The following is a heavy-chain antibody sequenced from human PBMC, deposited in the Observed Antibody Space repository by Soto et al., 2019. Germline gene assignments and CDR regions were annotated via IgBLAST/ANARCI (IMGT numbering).Heavy chain of an antibody. CDR2: VSGSGGST. CDR3: AKPPDYNWNDY. V-gene: IGHV3-23*01. CDR1: GFTFSSYA. J-gene: IGHJ4*02. D-gene: IGHD1-20*01. Sequence: EVQLLESGGGLVQPGGSLRLSCAASGFTFSSYAMSWVRQAPGKGLEWISAVSGSGGSTYYADSVKGRFTISRDNSKDTLYLKMNNLGAEDTAGYYCAKPPDYNWNDYWGQGTLVTVSS.